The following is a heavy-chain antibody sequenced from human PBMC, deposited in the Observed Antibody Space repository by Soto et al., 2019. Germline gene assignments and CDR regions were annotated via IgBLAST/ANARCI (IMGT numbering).Heavy chain of an antibody. Sequence: SETLSLTCTVSGGSISSGGYYWSWIRQHPGKGLEWIGYIYYSGSTYYNPSLKSRVTMSVDTSKNQFSLKLSSVTAAVTAVYYCARVRKEAAHWGFDSWGQGTLVTVSS. V-gene: IGHV4-31*03. CDR2: IYYSGST. J-gene: IGHJ4*02. D-gene: IGHD7-27*01. CDR3: ARVRKEAAHWGFDS. CDR1: GGSISSGGYY.